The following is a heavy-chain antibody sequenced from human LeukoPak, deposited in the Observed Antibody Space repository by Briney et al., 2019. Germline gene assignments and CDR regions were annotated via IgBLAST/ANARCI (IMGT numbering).Heavy chain of an antibody. V-gene: IGHV3-30-3*01. J-gene: IGHJ4*02. Sequence: LPGRSLRLSCAASGFTFSSYAMHWVRQAPGKGLEWVAVISYDGSNKYYADSVKGRFTISRDNFKNTLYLQMNSLRAEDTAVYYCSDFSANTWGQGTLVTVSS. D-gene: IGHD3-3*01. CDR3: SDFSANT. CDR1: GFTFSSYA. CDR2: ISYDGSNK.